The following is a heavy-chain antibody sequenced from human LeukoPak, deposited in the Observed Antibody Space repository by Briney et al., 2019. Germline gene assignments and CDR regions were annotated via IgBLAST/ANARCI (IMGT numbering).Heavy chain of an antibody. V-gene: IGHV3-21*06. CDR2: IGPTGSDR. D-gene: IGHD1-14*01. J-gene: IGHJ4*02. CDR1: GLTFSPSG. CDR3: ATETNGRHYDY. Sequence: GGSLRLSCTASGLTFSPSGFNWFRQAPGKGPEWVASIGPTGSDRYHADSIKGRFTISRDNANNFLYLQMNSLRAEDTAVYYCATETNGRHYDYWGQGTLLTVSS.